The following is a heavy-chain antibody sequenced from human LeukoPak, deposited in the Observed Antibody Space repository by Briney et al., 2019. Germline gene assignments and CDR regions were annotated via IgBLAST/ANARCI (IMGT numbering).Heavy chain of an antibody. J-gene: IGHJ4*02. CDR2: IHYSGST. V-gene: IGHV4-59*01. CDR3: ARGWDGIAVAGSFDY. CDR1: GDSISSYY. Sequence: SETLSLTCTVSGDSISSYYWSWIRQPPGKGLEWIGYIHYSGSTNYNPSLTSRVTISVDTSKSQFSLKMSSVTAADTAVYFCARGWDGIAVAGSFDYWGQGTLVTVSS. D-gene: IGHD6-19*01.